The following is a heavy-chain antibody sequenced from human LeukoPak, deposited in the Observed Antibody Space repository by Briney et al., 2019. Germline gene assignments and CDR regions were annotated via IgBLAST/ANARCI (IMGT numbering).Heavy chain of an antibody. J-gene: IGHJ4*02. CDR1: GGSISSHY. Sequence: KPSETLSLTCTVSGGSISSHYWSWIRQPPGKGLEWIGYIYYSGSTNYNPSLKSRVTISVDTSKNQFSLKLSSVTAADTAVYYCARGLDVPYFDYWGQGTLVTVSP. CDR3: ARGLDVPYFDY. V-gene: IGHV4-59*11. D-gene: IGHD1-1*01. CDR2: IYYSGST.